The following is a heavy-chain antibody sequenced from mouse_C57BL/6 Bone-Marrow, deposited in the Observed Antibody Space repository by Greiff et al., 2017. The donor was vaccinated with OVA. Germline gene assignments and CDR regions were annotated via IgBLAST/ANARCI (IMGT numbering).Heavy chain of an antibody. CDR3: ARGQATFAY. CDR2: ISYDGSN. J-gene: IGHJ3*01. CDR1: GYSITSGYY. Sequence: EVKLVESGPGLVKPSQSLSLTCSVTGYSITSGYYWNWIRQFPGNKLEWMGYISYDGSNNYNPSLKNRISITRDTSKNQFFLKLNSVTTEDTATYYCARGQATFAYWGQGTLVTVSA. V-gene: IGHV3-6*01. D-gene: IGHD3-2*02.